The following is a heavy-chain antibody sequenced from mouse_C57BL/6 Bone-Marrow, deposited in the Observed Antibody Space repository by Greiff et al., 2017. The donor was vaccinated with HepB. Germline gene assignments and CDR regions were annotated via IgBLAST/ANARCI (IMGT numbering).Heavy chain of an antibody. CDR3: APYDYDRSWYFDG. CDR1: GYTFTSYG. Sequence: QVQLQQSGAELARPGASVKLSCKASGYTFTSYGISWVKQRTGQGLEWIGEIYPRSGNTYYNEKFKGKATLTADKSSSTAYMELRSLTSEDSAVYFCAPYDYDRSWYFDGWGTGTTVTVSS. CDR2: IYPRSGNT. D-gene: IGHD2-4*01. V-gene: IGHV1-81*01. J-gene: IGHJ1*03.